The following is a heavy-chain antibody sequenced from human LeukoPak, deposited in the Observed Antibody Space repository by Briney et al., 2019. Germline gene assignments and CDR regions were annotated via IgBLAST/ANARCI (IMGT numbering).Heavy chain of an antibody. Sequence: PGGSLTLSCAASGFTFNTYAMHWVRQAPGKGLEWVAVVSYDGSNKYYADSVRGRFTVSRDNSKNTLYLHMNTLRIEDTAVYYCARDNNWGSTHYWGQGTLVTVSS. J-gene: IGHJ4*02. CDR1: GFTFNTYA. CDR2: VSYDGSNK. D-gene: IGHD7-27*01. CDR3: ARDNNWGSTHY. V-gene: IGHV3-30-3*01.